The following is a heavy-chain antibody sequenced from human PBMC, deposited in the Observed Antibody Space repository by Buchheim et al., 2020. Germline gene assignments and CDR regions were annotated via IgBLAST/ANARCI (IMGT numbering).Heavy chain of an antibody. Sequence: QVQLVESGGGVVQPGRSLRLSCAASGFTFSSYGMHWVRQAPGKGLEWVAVIWYDGSNKYYADSVKGRFTISRDNSTNTLSMQMNSLRAKDTAVYYCARDTYGSGSYYDYYYYYGMDVWGQGTT. CDR1: GFTFSSYG. J-gene: IGHJ6*02. D-gene: IGHD3-10*01. CDR2: IWYDGSNK. V-gene: IGHV3-33*01. CDR3: ARDTYGSGSYYDYYYYYGMDV.